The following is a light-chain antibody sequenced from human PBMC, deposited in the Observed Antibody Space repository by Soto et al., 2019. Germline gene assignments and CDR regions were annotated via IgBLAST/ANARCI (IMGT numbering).Light chain of an antibody. J-gene: IGKJ5*01. Sequence: EIVMTQSPATLSVSPGERATLSCRASQSVSSNLAWYQQKPGQAPRLLIYDASNRATGIPARFSGSGSGTDFTLTISSLEPEDFAVYYCQQRSNWPGITFGQGTRLEIK. CDR1: QSVSSN. V-gene: IGKV3-11*01. CDR3: QQRSNWPGIT. CDR2: DAS.